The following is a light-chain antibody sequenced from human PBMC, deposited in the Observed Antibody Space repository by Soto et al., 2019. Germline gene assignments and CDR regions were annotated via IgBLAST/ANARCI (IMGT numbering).Light chain of an antibody. Sequence: IRLTQSPSSLSASVGDRVTITCRASQGVSSYLAWYQQKPGKAPKVLIYAASTLQSGVPSRFSGSGSGPDFTLTISSLQPEVFATYYCQQIYSYPLTFGGGTKVEIK. CDR3: QQIYSYPLT. CDR2: AAS. V-gene: IGKV1-9*01. J-gene: IGKJ4*01. CDR1: QGVSSY.